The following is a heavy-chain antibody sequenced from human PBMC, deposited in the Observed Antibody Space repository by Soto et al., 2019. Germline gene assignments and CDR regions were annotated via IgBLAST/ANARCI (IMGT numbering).Heavy chain of an antibody. D-gene: IGHD3-22*01. CDR2: ISGSGDRT. V-gene: IGHV3-23*01. J-gene: IGHJ4*02. CDR3: VKDDGGYPSTAPH. Sequence: EVQLLESGGGLVQPGGSLRLSCAASGITSSNYPMSWVRQAPGKGLDWVSGISGSGDRTYYADSAKGRFSISKDISKNSMSLQLASLGVEDTAVYFCVKDDGGYPSTAPHWGQGTLFTVSS. CDR1: GITSSNYP.